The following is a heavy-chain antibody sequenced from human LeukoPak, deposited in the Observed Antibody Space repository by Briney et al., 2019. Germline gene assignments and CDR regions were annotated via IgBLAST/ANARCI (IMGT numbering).Heavy chain of an antibody. D-gene: IGHD3-10*01. CDR1: GYTFTGYY. V-gene: IGHV1-8*02. CDR3: ARGDGSGSRYYFDY. CDR2: MNPNSGNT. J-gene: IGHJ4*02. Sequence: ASVKVSCKASGYTFTGYYMHWVRQAPGQGLEWMGWMNPNSGNTGYAQKFQGRVTMTRNTSISTAYMELSSLRSEGTAVYYCARGDGSGSRYYFDYWGQGTLVTVSS.